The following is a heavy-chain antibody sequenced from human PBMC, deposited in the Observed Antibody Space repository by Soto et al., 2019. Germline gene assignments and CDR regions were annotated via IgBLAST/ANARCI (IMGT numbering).Heavy chain of an antibody. J-gene: IGHJ6*02. V-gene: IGHV3-15*07. CDR1: GLSFNEAW. D-gene: IGHD2-15*01. Sequence: EVQLVESAGGLVKPGGSLRLSCAASGLSFNEAWMNWVRQAPGQGLEWVGRIKTSAGGGETNYAAPVQGTFTISRDDSKNPLYLRMNSLRTEDTAIYCCTTGSVEGIWGQGTTVIVSS. CDR3: TTGSVEGI. CDR2: IKTSAGGGET.